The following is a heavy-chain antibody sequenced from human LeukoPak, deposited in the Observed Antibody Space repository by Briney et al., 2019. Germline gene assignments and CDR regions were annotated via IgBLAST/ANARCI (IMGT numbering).Heavy chain of an antibody. Sequence: GGPLRLSCSASGFTFDDHRMRGLRQVTGKGLEWVSGINWNGGSTGYADSVKGRFTISRDNAKNSLYLQMNSLRAEDTALYYCAAGDRNGWYFDYWGQGTLVTVSS. V-gene: IGHV3-20*04. CDR3: AAGDRNGWYFDY. D-gene: IGHD6-19*01. CDR2: INWNGGST. CDR1: GFTFDDHR. J-gene: IGHJ4*02.